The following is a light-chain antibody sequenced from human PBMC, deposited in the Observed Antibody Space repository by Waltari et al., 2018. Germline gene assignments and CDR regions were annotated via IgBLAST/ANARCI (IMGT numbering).Light chain of an antibody. CDR3: QNNYHTPRT. Sequence: DIQMTQSPSSLSASVGDRVTITCRASENIYNFLHWYQQKPGKAPKLLIYTASTLHSGVPSRFSGSGSGTDYTFTISGLQSEDMATYYCQNNYHTPRTFGQGTKVEIK. J-gene: IGKJ1*01. CDR1: ENIYNF. CDR2: TAS. V-gene: IGKV1-39*01.